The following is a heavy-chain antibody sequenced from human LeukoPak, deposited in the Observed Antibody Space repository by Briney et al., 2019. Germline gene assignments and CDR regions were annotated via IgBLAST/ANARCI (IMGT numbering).Heavy chain of an antibody. J-gene: IGHJ4*02. CDR2: ISAYNGNT. CDR1: GYTFTSYG. V-gene: IGHV1-18*01. D-gene: IGHD5-12*01. CDR3: ARSPMGGYDTGGLDY. Sequence: ASVKVSCKASGYTFTSYGISWVRQAPGQGLEWMGWISAYNGNTNYAQKFQGGVTMTTDTSTSTAYMELRSLRSDDTAVYYCARSPMGGYDTGGLDYWGQGTLVTVSS.